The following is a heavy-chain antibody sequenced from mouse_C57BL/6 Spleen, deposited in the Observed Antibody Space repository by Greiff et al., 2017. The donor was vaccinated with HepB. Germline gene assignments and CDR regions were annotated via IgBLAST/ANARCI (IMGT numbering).Heavy chain of an antibody. J-gene: IGHJ2*01. V-gene: IGHV1-69*01. CDR2: IDPSDSYT. D-gene: IGHD2-5*01. CDR3: ARRDYSKGYFYY. Sequence: QVQLQQPGAELVMPGASVKLSCKASGYTFTSYWMHWVKQRPGQGLEWIGEIDPSDSYTNYNQKFKGKSTLTVDKSSSTAYMQLSSLTSEDSAVYYCARRDYSKGYFYYWGQGTTLTVSS. CDR1: GYTFTSYW.